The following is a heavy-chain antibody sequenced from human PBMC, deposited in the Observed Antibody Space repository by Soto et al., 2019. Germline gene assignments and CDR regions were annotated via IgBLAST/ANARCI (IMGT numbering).Heavy chain of an antibody. CDR2: INPNSGGT. Sequence: ASVKVSCKASGYTFTGYYMHWVRQAPGQGLEWMGWINPNSGGTNYAQKFQGWVTMTRDTSISTAYMELSRLRSDDTAVYYCARDPTTELYGMDVWGQGPTVTVSS. CDR1: GYTFTGYY. CDR3: ARDPTTELYGMDV. J-gene: IGHJ6*02. V-gene: IGHV1-2*04. D-gene: IGHD5-12*01.